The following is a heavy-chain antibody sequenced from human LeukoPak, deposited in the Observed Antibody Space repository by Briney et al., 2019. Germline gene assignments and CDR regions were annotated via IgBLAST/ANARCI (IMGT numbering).Heavy chain of an antibody. CDR2: IRYDGSNK. V-gene: IGHV3-30*02. J-gene: IGHJ4*02. CDR3: AKERFHYYGSGRIYYFDY. CDR1: GFTFSSYG. Sequence: PGGSLRLSCAASGFTFSSYGMHWVRQAPGKGLEWVAFIRYDGSNKYYADSVKGRFTISRDNSKNTLYLQMNSLRAEDTAVYYCAKERFHYYGSGRIYYFDYWGKGTLVTVSS. D-gene: IGHD3-10*01.